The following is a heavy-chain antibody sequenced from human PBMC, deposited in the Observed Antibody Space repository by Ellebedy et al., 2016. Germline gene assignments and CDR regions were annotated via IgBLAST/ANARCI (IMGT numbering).Heavy chain of an antibody. CDR3: VRGGPLGSCSTTSCYGDF. CDR2: MSYDGNIK. Sequence: GGSLRLSXAASGFTFSSYSMHWVRQAPGKGLERVAIMSYDGNIKYYADSVKGRFTISRDNSKNTLYVQMNSLRPEDTAVYYCVRGGPLGSCSTTSCYGDFWGQGTLVTVSS. J-gene: IGHJ4*02. V-gene: IGHV3-30-3*01. CDR1: GFTFSSYS. D-gene: IGHD2-2*01.